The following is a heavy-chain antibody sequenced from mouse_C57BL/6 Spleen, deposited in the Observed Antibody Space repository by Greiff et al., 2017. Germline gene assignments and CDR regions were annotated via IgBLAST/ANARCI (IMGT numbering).Heavy chain of an antibody. CDR2: FYPGSGSI. CDR1: GYTFTEYT. Sequence: VQLQQSGAELVKPGASVTLSCKASGYTFTEYTIHWVKQRSGQGLEWIGWFYPGSGSIKYNEKFKDKATLTADKSSSTVYMELSRLTSEDSAVYFCARHEESLTGERQGIYFDYWGQGTTLTVSS. D-gene: IGHD4-1*01. V-gene: IGHV1-62-2*01. J-gene: IGHJ2*01. CDR3: ARHEESLTGERQGIYFDY.